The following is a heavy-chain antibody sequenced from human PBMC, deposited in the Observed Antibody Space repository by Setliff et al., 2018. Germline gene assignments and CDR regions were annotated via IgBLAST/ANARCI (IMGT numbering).Heavy chain of an antibody. CDR1: GFTFINYW. V-gene: IGHV3-7*03. J-gene: IGHJ4*02. Sequence: LRLSCAASGFTFINYWMSWVRQAPWTGLEWLANIKQDGSEKFYVDSVKGRFTISRDNAKNSLYLQMNNLRAEDTAVYYCVRDSPYCVNGVCRGYWGQGTQVTVSS. CDR3: VRDSPYCVNGVCRGY. D-gene: IGHD2-21*01. CDR2: IKQDGSEK.